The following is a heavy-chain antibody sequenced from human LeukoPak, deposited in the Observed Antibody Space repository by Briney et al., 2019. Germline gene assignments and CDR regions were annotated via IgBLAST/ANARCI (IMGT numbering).Heavy chain of an antibody. V-gene: IGHV4-34*01. CDR3: ARRGETSHFGSFDY. CDR1: GGSFSGYY. Sequence: SETLSLTCAVYGGSFSGYYWSWIRQPPGKGLEWTGEINHSGSTNYNPSLKSRVTISVDTSKNQFSLKLSSVTAADTAVYYCARRGETSHFGSFDYWGQGTLVTVSS. J-gene: IGHJ4*02. D-gene: IGHD3-10*01. CDR2: INHSGST.